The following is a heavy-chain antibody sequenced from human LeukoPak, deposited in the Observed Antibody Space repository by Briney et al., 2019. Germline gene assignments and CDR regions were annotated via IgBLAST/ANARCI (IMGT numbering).Heavy chain of an antibody. Sequence: SETLSLTCAVHGGSFSGYYWSWIRQPPGKGLEWIGEINHSGSTNYNPSLKSRVTISVDTSKNQFSLKLSSVTAADTAVYYCARAPLYDSSGYRDYYYYYGMDVWGQGTTVTVSS. CDR1: GGSFSGYY. CDR2: INHSGST. J-gene: IGHJ6*02. V-gene: IGHV4-34*01. D-gene: IGHD3-22*01. CDR3: ARAPLYDSSGYRDYYYYYGMDV.